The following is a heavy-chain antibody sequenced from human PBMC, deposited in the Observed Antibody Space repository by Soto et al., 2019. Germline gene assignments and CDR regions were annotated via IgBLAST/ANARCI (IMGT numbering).Heavy chain of an antibody. CDR2: IYYAGST. CDR3: GSLVSSCLGAGWADTTLSGLDV. D-gene: IGHD3-3*01. Sequence: QLQESGPGLVKASETLSLTCTVSGGSISSTDHYWGWIRQPPGKGLEWLGSIYYAGSTFHNPSRKGRPPISVTSPGNSSSWGLSPLPPSDTPVYFCGSLVSSCLGAGWADTTLSGLDVWAKGPRSPSP. CDR1: GGSISSTDHY. V-gene: IGHV4-39*01. J-gene: IGHJ6*02.